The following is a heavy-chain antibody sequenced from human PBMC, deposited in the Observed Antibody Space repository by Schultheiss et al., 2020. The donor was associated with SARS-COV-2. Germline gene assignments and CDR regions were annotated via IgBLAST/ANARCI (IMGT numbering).Heavy chain of an antibody. V-gene: IGHV4-59*01. CDR1: GGSISSYY. D-gene: IGHD2-2*01. CDR2: INHSGST. J-gene: IGHJ4*02. Sequence: SETLSLTCTVSGGSISSYYWSWIRQPPGKGLEWIGEINHSGSTYYNPSLKSRVTISVDTSKNQFSLKLSSVTAADTAVYYCARDGPGVPADYWGQGTLVTVSS. CDR3: ARDGPGVPADY.